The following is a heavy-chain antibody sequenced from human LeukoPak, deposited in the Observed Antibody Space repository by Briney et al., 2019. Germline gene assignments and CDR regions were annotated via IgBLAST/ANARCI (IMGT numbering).Heavy chain of an antibody. CDR3: ARGHYDFWSGYLPWFDP. D-gene: IGHD3-3*01. J-gene: IGHJ5*02. CDR2: INHSGST. V-gene: IGHV4-34*01. Sequence: SETLSLTCAVYGGSFSGYYWSWIRQPPGKGLGWIGEINHSGSTNYNPSLKSRVTISVDTSKNQFSLKLSSVTAADTAVYYCARGHYDFWSGYLPWFDPWGQGTLVTVSS. CDR1: GGSFSGYY.